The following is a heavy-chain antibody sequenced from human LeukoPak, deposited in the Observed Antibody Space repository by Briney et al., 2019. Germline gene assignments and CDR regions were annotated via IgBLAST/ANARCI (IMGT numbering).Heavy chain of an antibody. CDR1: GGSISSYY. D-gene: IGHD3-9*01. J-gene: IGHJ4*02. CDR2: IYYSGST. V-gene: IGHV4-59*01. Sequence: PSETLSLTCTVSGGSISSYYWSWIRQPPGKGLEWIGYIYYSGSTNYNRSLKSRVTISVDTSKNQFSLKLSSVTAADTAVYYCARVNIDYFDWLVGLDYWGQGTLVTVSS. CDR3: ARVNIDYFDWLVGLDY.